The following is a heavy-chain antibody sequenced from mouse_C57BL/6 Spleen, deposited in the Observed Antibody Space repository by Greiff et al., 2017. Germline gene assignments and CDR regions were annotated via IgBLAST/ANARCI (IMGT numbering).Heavy chain of an antibody. V-gene: IGHV1-82*01. CDR2: IYPGDGDT. CDR1: GYAFSSSW. J-gene: IGHJ4*01. D-gene: IGHD1-3*01. CDR3: ANNLYYAMDY. Sequence: VQLQQSGPELVKPGASVKISCKASGYAFSSSWMNWVKQRPGKGLEWIGRIYPGDGDTNYNGKFKGKATLTADKSSSTAYMQLSSLTSEDSAVYFCANNLYYAMDYWGQGTSVTVSS.